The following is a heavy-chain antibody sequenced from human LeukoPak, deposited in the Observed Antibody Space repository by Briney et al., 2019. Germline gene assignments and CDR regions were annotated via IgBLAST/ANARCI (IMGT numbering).Heavy chain of an antibody. Sequence: SETLSLTCTVSGGSISSSSYYWGWIRQPPGEGLEWIGSIYYSGSTYYNPSLKSRVTISVDTSKNQFSLKLSSVTAADTAVYYCARRMEWLLFGSGFDYWGQGTLVTVSS. D-gene: IGHD3-3*01. J-gene: IGHJ4*02. CDR1: GGSISSSSYY. CDR2: IYYSGST. CDR3: ARRMEWLLFGSGFDY. V-gene: IGHV4-39*01.